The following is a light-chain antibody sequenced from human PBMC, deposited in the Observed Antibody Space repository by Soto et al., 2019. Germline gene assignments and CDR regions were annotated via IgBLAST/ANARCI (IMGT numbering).Light chain of an antibody. Sequence: QSVLTQPASVSGSPGQAITISCTGTSSDVGTYNYVSWYQQRPGKAAKLMIYEVSDRPSGVSKRFSGSKSGNTASLTISGLQAEDEADYYCSSYSSKSTPFVFGTGTKVTVL. CDR2: EVS. V-gene: IGLV2-14*01. J-gene: IGLJ1*01. CDR3: SSYSSKSTPFV. CDR1: SSDVGTYNY.